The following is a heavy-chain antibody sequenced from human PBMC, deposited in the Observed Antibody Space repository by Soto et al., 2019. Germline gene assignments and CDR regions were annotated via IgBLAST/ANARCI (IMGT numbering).Heavy chain of an antibody. D-gene: IGHD2-2*01. CDR1: GYTFTSYG. J-gene: IGHJ3*02. Sequence: GASVKVSCKASGYTFTSYGISWVRQAPGQGLEWMGWISAYNGNTNYAQKLQGRVTMTTDTSTSTAYMELRSLRSDDTAVYYCARDGTDIVVVPAAMGPGAFDIWGQGTMVTV. V-gene: IGHV1-18*01. CDR2: ISAYNGNT. CDR3: ARDGTDIVVVPAAMGPGAFDI.